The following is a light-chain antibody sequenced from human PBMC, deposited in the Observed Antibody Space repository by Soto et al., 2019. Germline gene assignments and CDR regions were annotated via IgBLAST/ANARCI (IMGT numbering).Light chain of an antibody. J-gene: IGLJ1*01. V-gene: IGLV1-51*01. Sequence: QSVLTQPPSVSAAPGQKVTVSCSGSSSNIGNTFVSWYQQFPGAAPKLLIADNDKRPSGIPDRFSGSKSGTSATLTITGLQTGDEANYYCGSWDNRMSNFVFGSGTKVTVL. CDR1: SSNIGNTF. CDR3: GSWDNRMSNFV. CDR2: DND.